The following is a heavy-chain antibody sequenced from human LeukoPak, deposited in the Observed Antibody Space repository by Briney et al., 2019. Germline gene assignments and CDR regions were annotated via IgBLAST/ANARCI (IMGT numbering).Heavy chain of an antibody. J-gene: IGHJ5*02. CDR1: GFTFSSYA. CDR2: ISYDGSNK. V-gene: IGHV3-30*04. CDR3: ARGRVWFDP. Sequence: GRSLRLSCAASGFTFSSYAMHWVRQAPGKGLEWVAVISYDGSNKYYADSVKGRFTISRDNSKNTLYLQMNSLRAEDTAVYYCARGRVWFDPWGQGTLVTVSS.